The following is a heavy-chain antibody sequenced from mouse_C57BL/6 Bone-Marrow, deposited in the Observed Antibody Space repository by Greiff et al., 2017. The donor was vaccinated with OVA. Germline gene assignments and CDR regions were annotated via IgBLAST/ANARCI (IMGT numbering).Heavy chain of an antibody. V-gene: IGHV5-6*02. CDR2: ISSGGSYT. Sequence: DVKLQESGGDLVKPGGSLKLSCAASGFTFSSYGMSWVRQTPDKRLEWVATISSGGSYTYYPDSVKGRFTISRDNAKNTLYLQMSSLKSEDTAMYYCARHGTTVVATDYWGQGTTLTVSS. CDR1: GFTFSSYG. J-gene: IGHJ2*01. CDR3: ARHGTTVVATDY. D-gene: IGHD1-1*01.